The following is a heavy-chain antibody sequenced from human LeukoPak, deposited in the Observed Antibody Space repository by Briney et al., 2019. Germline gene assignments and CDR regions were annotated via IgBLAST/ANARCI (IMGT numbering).Heavy chain of an antibody. CDR1: GFTFSSYE. V-gene: IGHV3-48*03. CDR3: TKDKRGYDRFFDY. J-gene: IGHJ4*02. D-gene: IGHD3-3*01. Sequence: PGGSLRLSCAASGFTFSSYEMNWVRQAPGKGLEWVSYTSASASSIYYADSVKGRFTISRDNFKNTLYLEMNSLRTEDTAVYYCTKDKRGYDRFFDYWGQGTLVTVSS. CDR2: TSASASSI.